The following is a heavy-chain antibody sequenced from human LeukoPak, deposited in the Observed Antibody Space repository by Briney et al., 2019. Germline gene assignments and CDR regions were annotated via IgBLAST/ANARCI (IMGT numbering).Heavy chain of an antibody. V-gene: IGHV1-18*01. CDR3: ARGSSGWPYNWFDP. CDR1: GYTFTSYG. D-gene: IGHD6-19*01. J-gene: IGHJ5*02. Sequence: ASVKVSCKASGYTFTSYGINWVRQAPGQGLEWMGWISAYNGNTNYAQKVQGRVTMTTDTSTSTAYMEVRSLRSDDTAVYYCARGSSGWPYNWFDPWGQGTLVTVSS. CDR2: ISAYNGNT.